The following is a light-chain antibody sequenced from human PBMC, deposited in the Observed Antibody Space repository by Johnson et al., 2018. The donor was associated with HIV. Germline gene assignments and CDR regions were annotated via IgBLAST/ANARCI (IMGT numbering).Light chain of an antibody. Sequence: QSVLTQPPSVSAAPGQKVTISCSGSSSNIGNNYVSWYQQLPGTSPKLLIYENHKQPSGIPAPFSGSTSGPSGNLGIPGCPPGDEADYYCGTWDSSLSAYVFGTETKVTVL. CDR1: SSNIGNNY. CDR2: ENH. CDR3: GTWDSSLSAYV. J-gene: IGLJ1*01. V-gene: IGLV1-51*02.